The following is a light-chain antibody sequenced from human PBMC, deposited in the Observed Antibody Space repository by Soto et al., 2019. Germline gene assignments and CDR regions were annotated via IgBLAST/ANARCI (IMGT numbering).Light chain of an antibody. Sequence: DIQMTQSPSTLSASVGDRVTITCRASQGINIFLAWFQQKPGKAPNLLISAASTLQSGVPSRFSGSGSETEFTLTITSLQPEDSATYYCQQRNSYPRTFGQGTKV. CDR1: QGINIF. CDR3: QQRNSYPRT. J-gene: IGKJ2*01. V-gene: IGKV1-9*01. CDR2: AAS.